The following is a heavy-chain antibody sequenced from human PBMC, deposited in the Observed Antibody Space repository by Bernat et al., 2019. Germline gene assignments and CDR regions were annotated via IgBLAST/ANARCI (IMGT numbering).Heavy chain of an antibody. Sequence: QVQLVESGGGVVQPGRSLRLSCAASRFTFSSYGMHWVRQAPGKGLEWVAVIWYDGSNKYYADSVKGRFTISRDNSKNTLYLQMNSLRAEDTAVYYCARAHDYGDYALGYWGQGTLVTVSS. J-gene: IGHJ4*02. CDR3: ARAHDYGDYALGY. V-gene: IGHV3-33*01. CDR1: RFTFSSYG. CDR2: IWYDGSNK. D-gene: IGHD4-17*01.